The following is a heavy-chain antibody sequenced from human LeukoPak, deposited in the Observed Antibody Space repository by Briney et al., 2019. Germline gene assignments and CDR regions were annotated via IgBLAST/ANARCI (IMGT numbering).Heavy chain of an antibody. Sequence: SETLSLPCTVSGGSISSYYWSWIRQPAGKGLEWIGRIYTMGSTNYNPSLTSRVTISVDTSKNQFSLKLSSVTAEDTAVYYCARAFYYDSSVMDVWGKGTTVTVSS. CDR2: IYTMGST. D-gene: IGHD3-22*01. V-gene: IGHV4-4*07. CDR3: ARAFYYDSSVMDV. CDR1: GGSISSYY. J-gene: IGHJ6*04.